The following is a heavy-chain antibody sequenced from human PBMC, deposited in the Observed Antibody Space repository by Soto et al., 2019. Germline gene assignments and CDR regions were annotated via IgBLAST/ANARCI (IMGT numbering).Heavy chain of an antibody. V-gene: IGHV1-18*01. CDR1: VYTFTSYG. Sequence: GASVKVSCKASVYTFTSYGSRWVRQAPGQGLEWMGWISAYNGNTNYAQKLQGRVTMTTDTSTSTAYMELRSLRSDDTAVYYCARSRAAMPLDAFDIWGQGTMVTVSS. CDR2: ISAYNGNT. D-gene: IGHD2-2*01. J-gene: IGHJ3*02. CDR3: ARSRAAMPLDAFDI.